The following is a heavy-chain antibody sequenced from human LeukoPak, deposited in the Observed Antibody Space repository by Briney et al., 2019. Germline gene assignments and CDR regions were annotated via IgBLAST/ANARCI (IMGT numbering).Heavy chain of an antibody. Sequence: TGGSLRLSCAASGFTFSTYTMNWVRQAPGKGLEWVSSISSSSSYIYYADSVKGRFTISRDNAKNSLYLQMNSLRAEDTAVCYFARDPPLGYSGACDFRGQGTQVTVS. V-gene: IGHV3-21*01. J-gene: IGHJ4*02. CDR3: ARDPPLGYSGACDF. D-gene: IGHD5-12*01. CDR1: GFTFSTYT. CDR2: ISSSSSYI.